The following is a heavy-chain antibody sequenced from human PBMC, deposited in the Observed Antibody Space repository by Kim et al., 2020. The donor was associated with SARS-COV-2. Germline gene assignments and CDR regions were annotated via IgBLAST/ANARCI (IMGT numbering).Heavy chain of an antibody. V-gene: IGHV4-4*02. J-gene: IGHJ4*02. D-gene: IGHD3-22*01. Sequence: SETLSLTCAVSGGSISSSNWWSWVRQPPGKGLEWIGEIYHSGSTNYNSSLKSRVTISVDKSKNQFSLKLSSVTAADTAVYYCARRDLSSGLRGPFDYWGQRALVTVSS. CDR3: ARRDLSSGLRGPFDY. CDR1: GGSISSSNW. CDR2: IYHSGST.